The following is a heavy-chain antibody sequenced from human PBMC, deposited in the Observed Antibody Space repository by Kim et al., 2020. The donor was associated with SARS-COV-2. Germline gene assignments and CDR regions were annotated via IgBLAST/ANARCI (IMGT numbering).Heavy chain of an antibody. D-gene: IGHD6-13*01. Sequence: SVKVSCKASGGTFSSYAISWVRQAPGQGLEWMGGIIPIFGTANYAQKFQGRVTITADESTSTAYMELSSLRSEDTAVYYCARSRGIAAAGRRAYYYGMDVWGQGTTVTVSS. CDR1: GGTFSSYA. V-gene: IGHV1-69*13. J-gene: IGHJ6*02. CDR3: ARSRGIAAAGRRAYYYGMDV. CDR2: IIPIFGTA.